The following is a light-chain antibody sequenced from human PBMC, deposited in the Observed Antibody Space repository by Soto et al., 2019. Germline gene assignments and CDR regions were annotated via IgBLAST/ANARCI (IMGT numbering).Light chain of an antibody. V-gene: IGKV3-20*01. CDR2: GAS. CDR1: QTVSTNY. CDR3: QQYGSSPRT. Sequence: EIVLTQSPGTLSLSPGERATLSCRASQTVSTNYLAWYQLKPGQAPRLLIYGASSRATGIPDRFSGSGSGTDFILTISRLEPEDFAVYYCQQYGSSPRTFGQGTKLEIK. J-gene: IGKJ2*01.